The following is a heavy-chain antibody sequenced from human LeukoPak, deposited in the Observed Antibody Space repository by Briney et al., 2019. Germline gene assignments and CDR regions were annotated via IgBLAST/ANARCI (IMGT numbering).Heavy chain of an antibody. D-gene: IGHD5-18*01. CDR1: GGSFSGYY. Sequence: SETLSLTCAVYGGSFSGYYWSWIRQPPGKGLEWIGEINHSGSTNYNPPLKSRVTISVDTSKNQFSLKLSSVTAADTAVYYCARCLGVQLWRGTVDYWGQGTLVTVSS. V-gene: IGHV4-34*01. CDR3: ARCLGVQLWRGTVDY. J-gene: IGHJ4*02. CDR2: INHSGST.